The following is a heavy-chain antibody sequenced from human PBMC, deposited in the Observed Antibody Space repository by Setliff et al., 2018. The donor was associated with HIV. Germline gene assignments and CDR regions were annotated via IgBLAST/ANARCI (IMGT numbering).Heavy chain of an antibody. J-gene: IGHJ4*02. D-gene: IGHD6-13*01. V-gene: IGHV1-2*02. Sequence: ASVKVSCKTSGYIFTDYYMHWVRQAPGQGLEWMGWINPNSGDTNYAQKFQGRVTMTRDTSITTAYMELKWLRSDDTADTAVCYCAKDKTSTWYGGIDFWGQGTLVTVSS. CDR2: INPNSGDT. CDR1: GYIFTDYY. CDR3: CYCAKDKTSTWYGGIDF.